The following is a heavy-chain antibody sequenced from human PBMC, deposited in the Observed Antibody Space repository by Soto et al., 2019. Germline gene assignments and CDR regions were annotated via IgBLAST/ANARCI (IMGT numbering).Heavy chain of an antibody. V-gene: IGHV3-7*01. CDR2: IEQDGSER. CDR3: AGGTSGWYDY. Sequence: EVQLVESGGGLVQPGGSLRLSCAASGFTFSTYWMTWVRQAPGKGLEWVANIEQDGSERYYVDSVKGRFSISRDNAKNSLYLQMNNLGADDTAVYYCAGGTSGWYDYWGQGTLVTVSS. J-gene: IGHJ4*02. D-gene: IGHD6-19*01. CDR1: GFTFSTYW.